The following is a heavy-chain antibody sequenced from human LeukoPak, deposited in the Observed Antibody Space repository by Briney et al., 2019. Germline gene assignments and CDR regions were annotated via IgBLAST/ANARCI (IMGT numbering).Heavy chain of an antibody. D-gene: IGHD2-2*02. CDR1: GGSISSSSYY. J-gene: IGHJ4*02. CDR2: IYYSGST. V-gene: IGHV4-39*01. Sequence: SETLSLTCTVSGGSISSSSYYWGWIRQPPGTGLEWIGSIYYSGSTYYNPSLKSRVTISVDTSKNQFSLKLSSVTAADTAVYYCARLADYAIHYWGQGTLVTVSS. CDR3: ARLADYAIHY.